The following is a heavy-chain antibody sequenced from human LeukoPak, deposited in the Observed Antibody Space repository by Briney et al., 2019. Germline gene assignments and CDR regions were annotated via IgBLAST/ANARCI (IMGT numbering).Heavy chain of an antibody. CDR1: GFTFRCSA. CDR2: IRSRANGYAT. Sequence: GGSLRLSCSASGFTFRCSAMHWVRQASGKGLEWVGRIRSRANGYATAYAASVKGRSTISRDDSNNTPYMQMTSLKPEDTAVYYCTSLGSSGWLDYWGQGTLVTVSS. J-gene: IGHJ4*02. CDR3: TSLGSSGWLDY. D-gene: IGHD6-19*01. V-gene: IGHV3-73*01.